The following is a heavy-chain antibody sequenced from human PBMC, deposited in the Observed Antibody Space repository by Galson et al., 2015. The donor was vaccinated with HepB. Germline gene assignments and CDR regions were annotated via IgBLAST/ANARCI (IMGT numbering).Heavy chain of an antibody. V-gene: IGHV6-1*01. CDR2: TYYRSKWYN. D-gene: IGHD6-19*01. CDR1: GDSVSSNSAA. J-gene: IGHJ3*02. Sequence: CAISGDSVSSNSAAWNWIRQSPSRGLEWLGGTYYRSKWYNDYAVSVKSRITINPDTSKNQFSLQLNSVTPEDTAVYYCARDRGGLAVAGTYAFDIWGQGTMVTVSS. CDR3: ARDRGGLAVAGTYAFDI.